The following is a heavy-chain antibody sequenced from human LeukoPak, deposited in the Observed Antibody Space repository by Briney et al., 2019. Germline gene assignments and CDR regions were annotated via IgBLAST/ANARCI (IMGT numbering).Heavy chain of an antibody. CDR3: ARGAGSDFWSGYYRDYFDY. Sequence: SETLSLTCTVSGGSISSHYWSWIRQPPGKGLEWIGYIYYSGSTNYNPSLKSRVTILVDTSKNQFSLKLSSVTAADTAVYYCARGAGSDFWSGYYRDYFDYWGQGTLVTVSS. CDR1: GGSISSHY. D-gene: IGHD3-3*01. J-gene: IGHJ4*02. V-gene: IGHV4-59*11. CDR2: IYYSGST.